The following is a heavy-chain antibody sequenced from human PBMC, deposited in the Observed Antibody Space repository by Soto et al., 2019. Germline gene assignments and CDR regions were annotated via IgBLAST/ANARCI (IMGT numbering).Heavy chain of an antibody. J-gene: IGHJ6*02. CDR1: ESTFSSYT. CDR2: IIPVLGVT. CDR3: ARRRYCGADCYSNYYYGMDV. D-gene: IGHD2-21*02. V-gene: IGHV1-69*02. Sequence: QVHLVQSGAEVKKPGSSVKVSCQASESTFSSYTDSWVRQAPGQGREWMGRIIPVLGVTNYAPKFKGRVTITADKSKTTAYMELSSLRSGDTAVYYCARRRYCGADCYSNYYYGMDVWGQGTTVTVSS.